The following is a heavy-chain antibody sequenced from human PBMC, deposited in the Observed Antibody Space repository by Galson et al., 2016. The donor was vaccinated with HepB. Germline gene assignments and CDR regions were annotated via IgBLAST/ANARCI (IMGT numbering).Heavy chain of an antibody. Sequence: SLRLSCAASGFSFSYYPMHWVRQAPDKGLEWVAIVSNDGNFKFYADSVKGRFTISRAHFNNTLFLQMNSLRDDDTAIYYCSGGKGGKGSLDYWGQGTLVTVSS. CDR2: VSNDGNFK. CDR1: GFSFSYYP. D-gene: IGHD4-23*01. J-gene: IGHJ4*02. V-gene: IGHV3-30-3*01. CDR3: SGGKGGKGSLDY.